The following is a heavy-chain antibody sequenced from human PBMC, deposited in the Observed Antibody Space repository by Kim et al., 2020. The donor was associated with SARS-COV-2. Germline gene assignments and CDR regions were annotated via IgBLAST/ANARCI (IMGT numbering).Heavy chain of an antibody. J-gene: IGHJ4*02. CDR3: ARDMVRGVRHYFVS. Sequence: ASVKVSCKASGYTFTGYYMHWVRQAPGQGLEWMGWINPNSGGTNYAQKVQGRVTMTRDTSISTAYMELSRLRYDDTAVYYCARDMVRGVRHYFVSWGEGTLVTVST. CDR1: GYTFTGYY. D-gene: IGHD3-10*01. V-gene: IGHV1-2*02. CDR2: INPNSGGT.